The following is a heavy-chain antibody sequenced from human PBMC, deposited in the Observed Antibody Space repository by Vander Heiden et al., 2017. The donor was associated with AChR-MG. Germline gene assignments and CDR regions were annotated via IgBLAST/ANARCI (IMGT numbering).Heavy chain of an antibody. CDR3: AKVIDIVVVPAAYTFDY. D-gene: IGHD2-2*01. V-gene: IGHV3-23*01. J-gene: IGHJ4*02. CDR1: GFTFSSYA. Sequence: EVQLLESGGGLVQPGGSLRLSCASSGFTFSSYAMSWVRQAPGKGLEWVSAISGSGGSTYYADSVKGRFTISRDNSKNTLYLQMNSLRAEDTAVYYCAKVIDIVVVPAAYTFDYWGQGTLVTVSS. CDR2: ISGSGGST.